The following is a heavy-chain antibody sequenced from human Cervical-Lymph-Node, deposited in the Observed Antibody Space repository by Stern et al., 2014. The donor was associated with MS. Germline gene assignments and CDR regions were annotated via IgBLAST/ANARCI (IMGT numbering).Heavy chain of an antibody. D-gene: IGHD6-19*01. Sequence: EVQLVESGGGLVQPGGSQRLSCVASGSTFSTSWMSWVRQAPGKGLEWVANIKRDGSDTYYLDSGKGRFTTSSTNANSFLFLELNSLSAEDTAVDYCTRFLQSGWSDLFDSWGRGTLVTVSS. J-gene: IGHJ5*01. CDR2: IKRDGSDT. CDR3: TRFLQSGWSDLFDS. V-gene: IGHV3-7*01. CDR1: GSTFSTSW.